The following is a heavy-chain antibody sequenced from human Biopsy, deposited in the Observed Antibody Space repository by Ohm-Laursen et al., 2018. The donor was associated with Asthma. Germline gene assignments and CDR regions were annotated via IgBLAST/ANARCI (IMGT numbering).Heavy chain of an antibody. J-gene: IGHJ2*01. Sequence: PSKTLSLTCTVSGGSVSSGSYYWSWIRQPPGKGLAWVSYISYSGSTDYNPSLKSRLTISMDTSKNQFSLKLSSVTAADTAVYYCARVPTTLRYFDLWGRGTLVTVSS. CDR1: GGSVSSGSYY. V-gene: IGHV4-61*01. D-gene: IGHD2-15*01. CDR2: ISYSGST. CDR3: ARVPTTLRYFDL.